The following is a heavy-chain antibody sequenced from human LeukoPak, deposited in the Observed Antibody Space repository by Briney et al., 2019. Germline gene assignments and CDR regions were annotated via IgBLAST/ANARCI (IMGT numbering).Heavy chain of an antibody. V-gene: IGHV3-23*01. CDR3: AKGQIVVVPAANDY. J-gene: IGHJ4*02. D-gene: IGHD2-2*01. Sequence: GSLRPSRAASGFTFSSYAMSWVRQAPGKGLEWVSAISGSGGSTYYADSVKGRFTISRDNSKNTLYLQMNSLRAEDTAVYYCAKGQIVVVPAANDYWGQGTLVTVSS. CDR1: GFTFSSYA. CDR2: ISGSGGST.